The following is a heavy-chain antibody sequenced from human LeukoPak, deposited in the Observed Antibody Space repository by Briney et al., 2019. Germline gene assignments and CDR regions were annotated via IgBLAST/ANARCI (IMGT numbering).Heavy chain of an antibody. D-gene: IGHD6-6*01. Sequence: ASVKVSCKASGYTFTSYDINWVRQATGQGLEWMGWMNPNSGNTGYAQKFQGRVTITRNTSISTAYMELSSLGSEDTAVYYCARGSSIAARRPFDYWGQGTLVTVSS. CDR3: ARGSSIAARRPFDY. V-gene: IGHV1-8*03. CDR1: GYTFTSYD. CDR2: MNPNSGNT. J-gene: IGHJ4*02.